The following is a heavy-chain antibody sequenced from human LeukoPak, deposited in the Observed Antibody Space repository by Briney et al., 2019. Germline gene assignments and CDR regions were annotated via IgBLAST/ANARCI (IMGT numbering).Heavy chain of an antibody. CDR3: ARAPRGSGWRAFDI. Sequence: SETLSLTCTVSGGSISSYYWSWIRQPPGKGLEWIGYIYYSGSTNYNPSLKSRVTISVDPSKNQFSLKLSSVTAADTAVYYCARAPRGSGWRAFDIWGQGTMVTVSS. J-gene: IGHJ3*02. CDR2: IYYSGST. D-gene: IGHD6-19*01. CDR1: GGSISSYY. V-gene: IGHV4-59*01.